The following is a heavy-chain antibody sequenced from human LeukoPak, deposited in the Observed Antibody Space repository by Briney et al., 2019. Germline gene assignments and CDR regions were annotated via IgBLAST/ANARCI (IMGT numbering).Heavy chain of an antibody. Sequence: SETLSLTCTVSGGSISSYYWNWIRQPPGKGLEWIGYIYYSGSTNYNPSLKSRVTISVDTSKDQFSLKLSSVTAADTAVYYCARGVYDILTGYSPWGQGTLVTVSS. CDR3: ARGVYDILTGYSP. CDR2: IYYSGST. D-gene: IGHD3-9*01. J-gene: IGHJ5*02. V-gene: IGHV4-59*01. CDR1: GGSISSYY.